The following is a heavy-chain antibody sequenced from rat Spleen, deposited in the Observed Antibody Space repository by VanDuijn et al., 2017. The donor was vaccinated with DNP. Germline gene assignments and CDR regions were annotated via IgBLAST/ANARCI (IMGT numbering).Heavy chain of an antibody. D-gene: IGHD4-3*01. CDR3: ARWNSGHFDY. Sequence: EVQLVESGGGLVQPGRSLKLSCAASGFIFSNYEMAWVRQAPTKGLEWVAYIRYDGGSTKYGDSVKGRFTISRDNAKNTLYLQMNSLRSEDMATYYCARWNSGHFDYWGQGVMVPVSS. CDR1: GFIFSNYE. J-gene: IGHJ2*01. CDR2: IRYDGGST. V-gene: IGHV5-22*01.